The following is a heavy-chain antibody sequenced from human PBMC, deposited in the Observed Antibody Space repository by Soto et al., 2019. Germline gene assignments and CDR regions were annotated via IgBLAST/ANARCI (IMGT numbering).Heavy chain of an antibody. J-gene: IGHJ4*02. CDR1: GFTFSDYG. CDR2: VSFDGDYK. Sequence: GGSLRLSCAASGFTFSDYGVHWVRQAPGKGLEWVAFVSFDGDYKYYADSVKGRFTISRDNSKDTLYLQMNSLRPEDTAIYYCAKGQQLLDYWGQGTLVTVSS. V-gene: IGHV3-30*18. CDR3: AKGQQLLDY. D-gene: IGHD4-4*01.